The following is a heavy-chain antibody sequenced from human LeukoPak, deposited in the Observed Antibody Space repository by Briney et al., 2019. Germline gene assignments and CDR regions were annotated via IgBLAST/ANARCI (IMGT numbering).Heavy chain of an antibody. CDR1: GFTFSGYS. D-gene: IGHD3-22*01. J-gene: IGHJ3*02. CDR2: ISSSSATI. CDR3: ATDREDYDSSGYYLSDAFDI. Sequence: PGGSLRLSCAVSGFTFSGYSMKWVRQAPGKGLERVSYISSSSATIYHADSVKGRFTVSRDNAKNSLYLQMDSLRVEDTAVYYCATDREDYDSSGYYLSDAFDIWGQGTMVTVSS. V-gene: IGHV3-48*01.